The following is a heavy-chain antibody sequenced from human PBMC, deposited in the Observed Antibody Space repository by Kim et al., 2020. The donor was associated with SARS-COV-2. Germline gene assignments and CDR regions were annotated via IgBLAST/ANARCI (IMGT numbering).Heavy chain of an antibody. J-gene: IGHJ4*02. V-gene: IGHV3-23*01. Sequence: GRFTISRDNSKNTLYLQMNSLRAEDTAVYHCAKDYLTATPHSGSYPGPDFWGQGTHVTVSS. D-gene: IGHD3-10*01. CDR3: AKDYLTATPHSGSYPGPDF.